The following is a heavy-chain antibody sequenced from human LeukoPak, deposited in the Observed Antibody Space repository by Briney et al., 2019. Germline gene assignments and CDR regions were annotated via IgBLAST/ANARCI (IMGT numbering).Heavy chain of an antibody. Sequence: GGSLRLSCAASGFTFSDYYMSWIRQAPGKGLEWVSYISSSSPTMYYADSVKGRFSISRDNAKNSLYLQMNSLRAEDTAMYYCAREYTSGSYYIDYWGREPWSPSPQ. J-gene: IGHJ4*02. V-gene: IGHV3-11*01. CDR1: GFTFSDYY. D-gene: IGHD3-10*01. CDR2: ISSSSPTM. CDR3: AREYTSGSYYIDY.